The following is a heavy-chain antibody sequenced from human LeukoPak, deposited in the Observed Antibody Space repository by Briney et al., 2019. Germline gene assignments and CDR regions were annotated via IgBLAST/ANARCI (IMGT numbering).Heavy chain of an antibody. V-gene: IGHV3-66*01. D-gene: IGHD6-19*01. CDR2: IYSGGST. CDR3: ARVGSSGRSPYYYYYMDV. J-gene: IGHJ6*03. Sequence: GGSLRLSCAASGFTVSSNYMSWVRQAPGKGLEWVSVIYSGGSTYYADSVKGRFTISRDNAKNSLYLQMNSLRAEDTALYHCARVGSSGRSPYYYYYMDVWGKGTPVTVSS. CDR1: GFTVSSNY.